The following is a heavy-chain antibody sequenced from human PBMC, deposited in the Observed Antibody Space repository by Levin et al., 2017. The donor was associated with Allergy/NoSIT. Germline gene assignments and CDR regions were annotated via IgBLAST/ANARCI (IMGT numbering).Heavy chain of an antibody. V-gene: IGHV4-38-2*01. J-gene: IGHJ5*02. Sequence: SETLSLTCAVSGYSISSGYYWGWIRQPPGKGLEWIGSIYHSGSTYYNPSLKSRVTISVDTSKNQFSLKLSSVTAADTAVYYCARGLYYYDSSGYYLNWFDPWGQGTLVTVSS. CDR2: IYHSGST. D-gene: IGHD3-22*01. CDR3: ARGLYYYDSSGYYLNWFDP. CDR1: GYSISSGYY.